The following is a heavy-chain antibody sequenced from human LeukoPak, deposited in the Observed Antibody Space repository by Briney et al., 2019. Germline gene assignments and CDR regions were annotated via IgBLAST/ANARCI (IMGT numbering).Heavy chain of an antibody. V-gene: IGHV1-3*01. D-gene: IGHD3-22*01. CDR2: INAGNGNT. J-gene: IGHJ4*02. Sequence: ASVKVSCKASGYTFTSYAMNWVRQAPGQRLEWMGWINAGNGNTKYSQKFQGRVTITRDTSASTAYMELSSLRSEDTAVYYCAREYYDSSGLGYYFDYWGQGTLVTVSS. CDR1: GYTFTSYA. CDR3: AREYYDSSGLGYYFDY.